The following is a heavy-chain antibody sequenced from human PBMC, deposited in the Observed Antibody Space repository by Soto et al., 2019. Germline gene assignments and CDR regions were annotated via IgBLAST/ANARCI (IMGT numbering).Heavy chain of an antibody. CDR3: ERLVVGPHCSGGSCYCYYYGIDI. J-gene: IGHJ6*02. CDR1: GGSISSYY. CDR2: IYYSGST. D-gene: IGHD2-15*01. V-gene: IGHV4-59*01. Sequence: QVQLQESGPGLVKPSETLSLTCTVSGGSISSYYWSWIRQPPGKGLEWIGYIYYSGSTNYNPSLKSRVTISVYSSKNQYPLKLSSVTSADTAVYYCERLVVGPHCSGGSCYCYYYGIDIWGQGTKVIGYS.